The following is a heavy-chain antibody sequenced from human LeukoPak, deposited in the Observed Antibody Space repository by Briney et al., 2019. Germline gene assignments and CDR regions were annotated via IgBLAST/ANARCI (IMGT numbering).Heavy chain of an antibody. CDR2: IYSGGST. V-gene: IGHV3-53*05. CDR3: ARPHDYGDYVRDY. D-gene: IGHD4-17*01. CDR1: GFTVSSNY. J-gene: IGHJ4*02. Sequence: PGGSLRLSCAASGFTVSSNYMSWVRQAPGKGLEWVSVIYSGGSTYYADSVKGRFTISRDNSKNTLYLQMNSLRAEDTAVYYCARPHDYGDYVRDYWGQGTLVTVSS.